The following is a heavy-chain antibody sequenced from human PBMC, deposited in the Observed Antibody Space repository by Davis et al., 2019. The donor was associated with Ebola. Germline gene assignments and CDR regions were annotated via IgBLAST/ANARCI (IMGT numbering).Heavy chain of an antibody. CDR2: ISSSSSYI. CDR3: AGGDSGWDASDI. J-gene: IGHJ3*02. V-gene: IGHV3-21*01. Sequence: GESLKISCAASGITFISYSINWVRQAPGKELEWVSSISSSSSYIYYADSVKGRFTISRDNAKNSLYLQMDSLRAEDTAVYYCAGGDSGWDASDIWGRGTMVTVSS. CDR1: GITFISYS. D-gene: IGHD6-19*01.